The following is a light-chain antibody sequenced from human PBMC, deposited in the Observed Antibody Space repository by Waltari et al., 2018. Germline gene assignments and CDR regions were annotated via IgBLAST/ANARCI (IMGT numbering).Light chain of an antibody. CDR2: DTS. CDR1: QDISNY. Sequence: DIQVTQSPSSLSASVGDRVTITCQASQDISNYLNWYQQKPGKAPKLLIYDTSHLQTGVPSRFSGSGGGTDFTFTCSSLQPEDIATYYCQQYENFPVTFGQGTRLEIK. J-gene: IGKJ5*01. CDR3: QQYENFPVT. V-gene: IGKV1-33*01.